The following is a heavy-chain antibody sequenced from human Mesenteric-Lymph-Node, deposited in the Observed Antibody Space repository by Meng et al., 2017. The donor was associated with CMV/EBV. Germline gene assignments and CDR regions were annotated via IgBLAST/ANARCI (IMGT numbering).Heavy chain of an antibody. CDR3: AREVAGHPLGYYYYGMDV. J-gene: IGHJ6*02. Sequence: SETLSLTCTVSGGSVSSGSFYWTWIRQPPGKGLEWIGYMYYSGSTNYNPSLKSRVTISVDTSKNQFSLKLSSVTAADTAVYYCAREVAGHPLGYYYYGMDVWGQGTTVTVSS. D-gene: IGHD6-6*01. CDR2: MYYSGST. CDR1: GGSVSSGSFY. V-gene: IGHV4-61*01.